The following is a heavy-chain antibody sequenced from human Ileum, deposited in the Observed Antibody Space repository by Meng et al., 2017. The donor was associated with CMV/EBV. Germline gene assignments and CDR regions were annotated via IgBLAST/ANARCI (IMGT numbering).Heavy chain of an antibody. V-gene: IGHV2-5*02. CDR3: ANRRGSGWYETYFDS. D-gene: IGHD6-19*01. CDR2: IYWDDTK. J-gene: IGHJ4*02. Sequence: QVTLKASAPTVAKPTQTLTLTCTFSGLSFNTPGVGVGWIRQPPGKALEWLALIYWDDTKRYSPSLKSRLTISKDTSKNQVVLTMTNTDTVDTATYYCANRRGSGWYETYFDSWGQGTLVTVSS. CDR1: GLSFNTPGVG.